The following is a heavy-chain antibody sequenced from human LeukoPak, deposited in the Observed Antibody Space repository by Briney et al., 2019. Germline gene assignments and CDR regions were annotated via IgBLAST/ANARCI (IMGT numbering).Heavy chain of an antibody. Sequence: PGGSLRLSCATSGFTFSTYAMTWVRQAPGKGLEWVSYISSSGSTIYYADSVKGRFTISRDNAKNSLYLQMNSLRAEDTAVYYCAELGITMIGGVWGKGTTVTISS. CDR3: AELGITMIGGV. CDR2: ISSSGSTI. D-gene: IGHD3-10*02. V-gene: IGHV3-48*03. J-gene: IGHJ6*04. CDR1: GFTFSTYA.